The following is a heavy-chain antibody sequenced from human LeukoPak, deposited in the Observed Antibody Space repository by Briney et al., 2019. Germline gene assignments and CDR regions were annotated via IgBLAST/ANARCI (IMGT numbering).Heavy chain of an antibody. V-gene: IGHV4-34*01. D-gene: IGHD5-18*01. CDR1: GGSFSGYY. CDR2: INHSGST. Sequence: SETLSLTCAVYGGSFSGYYWSWIRQPPGKGLEWIGEINHSGSTNYNPSLKSRVTISVDTSKNQFSLKLSSVTAAGTAVYYCARDNVDTAMARDAFDIWGQGTMVTVSS. J-gene: IGHJ3*02. CDR3: ARDNVDTAMARDAFDI.